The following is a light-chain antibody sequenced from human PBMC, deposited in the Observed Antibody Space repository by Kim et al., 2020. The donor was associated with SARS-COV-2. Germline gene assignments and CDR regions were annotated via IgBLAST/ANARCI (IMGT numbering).Light chain of an antibody. J-gene: IGKJ1*01. Sequence: EIVLTQSPGTLSLSPGERATLSCRASQSVSSSYLAWYQQKPGQAPRLLIYGASSRATGIPDRFSGSGSETDFTLTISRLEPEDFAVYYCKQYGSSSWTFGQGTKVDIK. V-gene: IGKV3-20*01. CDR3: KQYGSSSWT. CDR2: GAS. CDR1: QSVSSSY.